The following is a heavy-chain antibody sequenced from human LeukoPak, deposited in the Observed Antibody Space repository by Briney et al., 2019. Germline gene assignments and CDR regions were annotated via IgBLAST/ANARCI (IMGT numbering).Heavy chain of an antibody. CDR2: ISYDGSNK. D-gene: IGHD3-9*01. V-gene: IGHV3-30*14. J-gene: IGHJ4*02. CDR3: AREHYNLLTGRGGYFDY. Sequence: GGSLRLSCVASGFTFSSYAMHWVRQAPGKGLEWVAFISYDGSNKYYADSVKGRFTISRDNSKNTLYLQMNSLRAEDTAVYYCAREHYNLLTGRGGYFDYWGQGTLVTVSS. CDR1: GFTFSSYA.